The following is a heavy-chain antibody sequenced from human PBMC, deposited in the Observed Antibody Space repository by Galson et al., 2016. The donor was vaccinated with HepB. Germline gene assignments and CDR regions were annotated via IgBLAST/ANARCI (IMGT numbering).Heavy chain of an antibody. CDR1: GYTFTSSG. J-gene: IGHJ4*02. Sequence: SVKVSCKASGYTFTSSGISWMRQAPGQGLEWVGWIYAGNGHTNYAQNLQGRVTVTMDSSPTTAYMELRRLTSDDTDVYFCARDSDCNVDYWGQGTLVTVSA. CDR3: ARDSDCNVDY. CDR2: IYAGNGHT. D-gene: IGHD2-21*02. V-gene: IGHV1-18*01.